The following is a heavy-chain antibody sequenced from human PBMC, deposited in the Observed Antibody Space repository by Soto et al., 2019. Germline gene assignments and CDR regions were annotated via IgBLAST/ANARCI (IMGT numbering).Heavy chain of an antibody. D-gene: IGHD1-1*01. V-gene: IGHV3-13*01. Sequence: PGGSLRLSCAASGFTFSSYDMHWVRQATGKGPEWVSAIGIAGDTYYSGSVKGRFTISRENAKNSLSLQMNSLRAEDTALYYCVRGFRPLEPIPFYDYWGQGTPVTVSS. J-gene: IGHJ4*02. CDR2: IGIAGDT. CDR1: GFTFSSYD. CDR3: VRGFRPLEPIPFYDY.